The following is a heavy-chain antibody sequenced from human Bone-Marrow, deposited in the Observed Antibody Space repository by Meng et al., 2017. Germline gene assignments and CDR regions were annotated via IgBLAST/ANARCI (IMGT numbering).Heavy chain of an antibody. CDR1: GFTFSSYE. CDR3: ARGPHYYDSSGAIDY. CDR2: ISSSGSTI. Sequence: GESLKISCAASGFTFSSYEMNWVRQAPGKGLEWVSYISSSGSTIYYADSVKGRFTISRDNAKNSLYLQMNSLRAEDTAVYYCARGPHYYDSSGAIDYWGQGTLVTVSS. J-gene: IGHJ4*02. D-gene: IGHD3-22*01. V-gene: IGHV3-48*03.